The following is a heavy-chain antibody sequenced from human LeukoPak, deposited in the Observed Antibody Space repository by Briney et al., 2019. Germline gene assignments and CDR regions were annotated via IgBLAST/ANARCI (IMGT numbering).Heavy chain of an antibody. CDR2: ISSSSRFI. CDR1: GISFSNYS. J-gene: IGHJ2*01. D-gene: IGHD2-15*01. Sequence: PGGSLRLSCAASGISFSNYSMNWVRQAPGKGLEWVSLISSSSRFIYYGDSVKGRFTISRDNAKKSLYLQMNSLRAEDTAVYYCARAVYCSGGGCFWYFDLWGRGTLVTVSS. CDR3: ARAVYCSGGGCFWYFDL. V-gene: IGHV3-21*01.